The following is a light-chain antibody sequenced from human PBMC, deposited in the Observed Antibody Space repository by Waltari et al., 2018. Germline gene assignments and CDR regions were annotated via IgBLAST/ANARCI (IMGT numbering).Light chain of an antibody. CDR1: QSISSW. CDR3: QQYNTFPLT. CDR2: KAS. Sequence: DIQMTQPPPTLPAPVGDRVTITCRASQSISSWLAWYQQKPGKAPKLLIYKASSLESGVPSRFSGSESGTEFTLTISSLQPDDFATYYCQQYNTFPLTFGGGTKVEI. J-gene: IGKJ4*01. V-gene: IGKV1-5*03.